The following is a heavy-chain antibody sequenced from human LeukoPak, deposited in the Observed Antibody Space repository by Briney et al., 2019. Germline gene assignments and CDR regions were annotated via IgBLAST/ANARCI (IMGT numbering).Heavy chain of an antibody. CDR2: IKSKTDGGTT. CDR1: GFTFSNAL. CDR3: TTGLLFDGMDV. Sequence: GGSLRLSCVASGFTFSNALMNWVRRAPGKGLEWVGRIKSKTDGGTTDYAAPVKGRFTISRDDSKNTLYLQMNSLKTEDTAVYYCTTGLLFDGMDVWGQGTTVTVSS. D-gene: IGHD2-15*01. J-gene: IGHJ6*02. V-gene: IGHV3-15*01.